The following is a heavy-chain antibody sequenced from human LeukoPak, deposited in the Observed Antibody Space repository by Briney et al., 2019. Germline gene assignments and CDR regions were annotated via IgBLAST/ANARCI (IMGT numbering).Heavy chain of an antibody. Sequence: GGSLRLSCAASGFTFSNYFMGWVRQAPGKGLEWVANINKDGSRTSYADSVRGRFTISRDNTRNSLYLQMSGLRVEDTAVYYCARGCCSVSGLYFEFWGQGSLVTVSS. CDR2: INKDGSRT. J-gene: IGHJ4*02. CDR3: ARGCCSVSGLYFEF. V-gene: IGHV3-7*03. CDR1: GFTFSNYF. D-gene: IGHD3-9*01.